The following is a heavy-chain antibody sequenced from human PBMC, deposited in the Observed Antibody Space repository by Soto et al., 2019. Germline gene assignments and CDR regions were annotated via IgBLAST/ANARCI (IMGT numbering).Heavy chain of an antibody. CDR2: INPNSGGT. D-gene: IGHD1-26*01. CDR3: ARDRYYSGSYGS. CDR1: GYTFTGYY. Sequence: GASVKVSCKASGYTFTGYYMHWVRQAPGQGLEWMGWINPNSGGTNHAQKFQGRVTMTRDTSISTAYMELSRLRSDDTAVYYCARDRYYSGSYGSWGQGTLVTVSS. V-gene: IGHV1-2*02. J-gene: IGHJ4*02.